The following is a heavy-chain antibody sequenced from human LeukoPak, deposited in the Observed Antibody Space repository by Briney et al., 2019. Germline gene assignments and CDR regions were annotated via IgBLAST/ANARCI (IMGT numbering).Heavy chain of an antibody. V-gene: IGHV3-23*01. CDR2: ISGSGDST. J-gene: IGHJ3*02. CDR1: GFTFSSYA. CDR3: ARGWIQLWNDAFDI. Sequence: GGSLRLSCAASGFTFSSYAMSWVRQAPGKGLEWVSVISGSGDSTYYADSVKGRFTISRDNSKSTLYLQMNSLRAEDTAVYYCARGWIQLWNDAFDIWGQGTMVTVSS. D-gene: IGHD5-18*01.